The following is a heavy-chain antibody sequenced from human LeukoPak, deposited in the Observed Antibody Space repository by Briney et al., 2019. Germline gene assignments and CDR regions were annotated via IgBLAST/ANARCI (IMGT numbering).Heavy chain of an antibody. CDR3: ARDRTDTGLDLWH. CDR2: INPNNGGT. J-gene: IGHJ4*02. V-gene: IGHV1-2*02. D-gene: IGHD3/OR15-3a*01. CDR1: GYIFSAFV. Sequence: ASVKVSCKASGYIFSAFVIHWVRQAPGQGLEWMGWINPNNGGTNYAQKFQGRVTMTRDTSVSTAYMELRGLRSDDTSVYYRARDRTDTGLDLWHWGQGTRVTVSS.